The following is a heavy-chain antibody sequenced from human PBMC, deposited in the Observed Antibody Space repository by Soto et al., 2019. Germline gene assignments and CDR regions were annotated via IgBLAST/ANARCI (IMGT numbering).Heavy chain of an antibody. V-gene: IGHV3-13*01. J-gene: IGHJ6*02. CDR1: GFTFSSYD. CDR2: IGTAGDT. Sequence: VQLVESGGGLVQPGGSLRLSCAASGFTFSSYDRHWVRQATGKGLEWVSAIGTAGDTYYPGSVKGRFTISRENAKNSLYLQMNSLRAEDTAVYYCARGGDGYNYYYYGMDVWGQGTTVTVSS. D-gene: IGHD5-12*01. CDR3: ARGGDGYNYYYYGMDV.